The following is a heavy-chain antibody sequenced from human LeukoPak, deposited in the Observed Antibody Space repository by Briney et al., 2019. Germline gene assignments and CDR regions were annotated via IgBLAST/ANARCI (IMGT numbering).Heavy chain of an antibody. D-gene: IGHD6-6*01. J-gene: IGHJ4*02. V-gene: IGHV4-59*01. CDR1: GGSFSGYY. Sequence: SETLSLTCAVYGGSFSGYYWSWIRQPPGKGLEWIGYIYYSGSTNYNPSLTSRVTISVDTSKNQFPMKLSSVTAADTAVYYCARDARSSSHFDYWGQGTLVTVSS. CDR2: IYYSGST. CDR3: ARDARSSSHFDY.